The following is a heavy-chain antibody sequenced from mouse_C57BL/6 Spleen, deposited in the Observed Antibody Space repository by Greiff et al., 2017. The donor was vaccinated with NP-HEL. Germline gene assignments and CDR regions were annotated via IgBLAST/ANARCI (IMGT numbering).Heavy chain of an antibody. V-gene: IGHV7-1*01. D-gene: IGHD2-2*01. CDR3: ARDIYYGYGWYAMDC. J-gene: IGHJ4*01. CDR2: SRHKANDYTT. Sequence: EVKVVESGGGLVQSGRSLRLSCATSGFTFSDFYMEWVRQAPGKGLEWIAASRHKANDYTTEYSASVKGRFIVSRDTSQSILYLQMNARRAEDTAIYYCARDIYYGYGWYAMDCWGQGTSVTGSS. CDR1: GFTFSDFY.